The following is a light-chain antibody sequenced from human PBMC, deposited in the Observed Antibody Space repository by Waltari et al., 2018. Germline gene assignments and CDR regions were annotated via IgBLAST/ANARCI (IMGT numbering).Light chain of an antibody. CDR3: QQTYITPRT. Sequence: DLQMTQFPTSPSASVEDRVTITCRASQTITNYLNWYQQKSGKAPRLLIYGASNLQGGVPSRFRGSGSGTDFTLTISNLQPEDFATYYCQQTYITPRTFGQGTKVEIK. J-gene: IGKJ1*01. CDR1: QTITNY. V-gene: IGKV1-39*01. CDR2: GAS.